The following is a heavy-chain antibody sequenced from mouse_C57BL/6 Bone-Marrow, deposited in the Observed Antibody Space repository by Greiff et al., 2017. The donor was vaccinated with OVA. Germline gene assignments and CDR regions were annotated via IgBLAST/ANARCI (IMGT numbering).Heavy chain of an antibody. V-gene: IGHV1-26*01. CDR3: ARGSSPLWYFDV. CDR1: GYTFTDYY. CDR2: INPNNGGT. J-gene: IGHJ1*03. Sequence: VQLQQSGPELVKPGASVKISCKASGYTFTDYYMNWVKQSHGKSLEWIGDINPNNGGTSYNQKFKGKATLTVDKSSSTAYMELRSLTSEDSAVYYCARGSSPLWYFDVWGTGTTVTVSS. D-gene: IGHD1-1*01.